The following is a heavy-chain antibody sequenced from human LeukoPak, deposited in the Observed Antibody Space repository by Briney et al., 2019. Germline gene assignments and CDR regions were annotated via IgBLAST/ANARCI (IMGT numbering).Heavy chain of an antibody. CDR2: INPNSGGT. Sequence: ASVKVSCKASGYTFTGYYMHWVRQAPGQGLEWMGWINPNSGGTNYAQKFQGRVTMTRDTSISTAYMELSRLRSDDTAVYYCARADCSSTSSYVQFDYWGQGTLVTVSS. CDR3: ARADCSSTSSYVQFDY. CDR1: GYTFTGYY. V-gene: IGHV1-2*02. J-gene: IGHJ4*02. D-gene: IGHD2-2*01.